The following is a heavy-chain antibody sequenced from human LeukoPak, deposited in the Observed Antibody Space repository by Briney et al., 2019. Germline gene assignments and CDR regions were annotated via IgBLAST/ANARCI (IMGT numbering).Heavy chain of an antibody. Sequence: PSETLSLTCTVSDGSIRSNDYYWGWIRQPPGKGLEWIGSMYYSGSTYYNPSLKSRVTMSIDTSKNQFSLNLSSMTAADTAVYYCAREIRADREMATINYFDYWGQGTLVTVSS. J-gene: IGHJ4*02. CDR3: AREIRADREMATINYFDY. D-gene: IGHD5-24*01. CDR1: DGSIRSNDYY. CDR2: MYYSGST. V-gene: IGHV4-39*07.